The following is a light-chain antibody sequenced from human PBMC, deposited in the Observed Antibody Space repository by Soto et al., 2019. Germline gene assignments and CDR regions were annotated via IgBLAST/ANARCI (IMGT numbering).Light chain of an antibody. Sequence: QSVLTQSPSASGTPGQRVTISCSGSSSNIGSNTVNWYQQLPGTAPKLLIYSNNQRPSGVPDRFSGSKSGTSASLAISGLQSEDEAAYYCAAWDDSLNGRGVFGGGTKLTVL. CDR1: SSNIGSNT. CDR3: AAWDDSLNGRGV. CDR2: SNN. J-gene: IGLJ2*01. V-gene: IGLV1-44*01.